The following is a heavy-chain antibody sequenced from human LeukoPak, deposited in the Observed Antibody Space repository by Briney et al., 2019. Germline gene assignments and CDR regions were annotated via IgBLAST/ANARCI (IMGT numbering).Heavy chain of an antibody. J-gene: IGHJ4*02. V-gene: IGHV3-21*01. CDR1: GFTFSSYT. Sequence: TGGSLRLSCAGSGFTFSSYTMNWVRQAPGKGLEWVSSIGSTSHFRYYADSLKGRVTISRDNAKNSLYLQMSSLRVEDTAVYYCARSCDGDCYSDYWGQGTLVTVSS. CDR3: ARSCDGDCYSDY. D-gene: IGHD2-21*02. CDR2: IGSTSHFR.